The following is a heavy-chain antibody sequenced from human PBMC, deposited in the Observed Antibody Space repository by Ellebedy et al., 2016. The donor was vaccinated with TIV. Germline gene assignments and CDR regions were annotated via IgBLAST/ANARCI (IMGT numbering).Heavy chain of an antibody. J-gene: IGHJ5*02. CDR3: AREKLTFAAAGVSS. CDR2: IYYSGST. CDR1: GGSISSTSYY. V-gene: IGHV4-39*07. Sequence: MPSETLSLTCTVSGGSISSTSYYWGWIRQPPGKGLEWIGSIYYSGSTYYNPSLKSRVILSLDTSKNQFSLKLSSVTAADTAVYYCAREKLTFAAAGVSSWGQGALVTVSS. D-gene: IGHD6-13*01.